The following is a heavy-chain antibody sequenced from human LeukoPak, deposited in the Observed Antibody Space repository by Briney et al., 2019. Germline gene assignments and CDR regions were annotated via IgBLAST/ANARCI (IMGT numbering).Heavy chain of an antibody. Sequence: GGSLRLSCEASGFTLSSYAMNWVRQAPGKGLEWVAGMYDSGGTASYTWYAGSVKGRFTISRDKFRNTLYLQMNSLRAEDTAVYYCAKNRQQWLVRPANFDYWGQGILVAVSS. J-gene: IGHJ4*02. CDR3: AKNRQQWLVRPANFDY. CDR1: GFTLSSYA. CDR2: MYDSGGTASYT. V-gene: IGHV3-23*01. D-gene: IGHD6-19*01.